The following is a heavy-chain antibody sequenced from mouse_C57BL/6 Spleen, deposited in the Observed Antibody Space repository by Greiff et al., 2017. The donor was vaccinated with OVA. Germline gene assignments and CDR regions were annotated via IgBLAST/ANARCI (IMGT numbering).Heavy chain of an antibody. D-gene: IGHD1-1*01. V-gene: IGHV1-82*01. Sequence: QVQLQQSGPELVKPGASVKISCKASGYAFSSSWMNWVKQRPGKGLEWIGRIYPGDGDTNYNGTFKGKATLTADKSSSTAYMQLSSLTSEDSAVYFCARWYYGSSFDYWGQGTTLTVSS. CDR1: GYAFSSSW. CDR2: IYPGDGDT. CDR3: ARWYYGSSFDY. J-gene: IGHJ2*01.